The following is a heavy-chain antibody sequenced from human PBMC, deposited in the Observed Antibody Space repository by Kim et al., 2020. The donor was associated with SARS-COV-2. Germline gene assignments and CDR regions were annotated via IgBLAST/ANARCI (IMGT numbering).Heavy chain of an antibody. V-gene: IGHV1-3*01. D-gene: IGHD6-19*01. Sequence: SQKFQGRVTITRDTSASTAYMELSSLRSEDTAVYYCARAGIDSSGWGWDYWGQGTLVTVSS. J-gene: IGHJ4*02. CDR3: ARAGIDSSGWGWDY.